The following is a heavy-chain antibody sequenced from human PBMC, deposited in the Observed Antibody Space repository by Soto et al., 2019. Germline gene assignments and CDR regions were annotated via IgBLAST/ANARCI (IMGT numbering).Heavy chain of an antibody. CDR2: IKSKTDGGTT. D-gene: IGHD3-16*01. Sequence: PGGSLRLSCAASGFTFSNAWMSWVRQAPGKGLEWVGRIKSKTDGGTTDYAAPVKGRFTISRDDSKNTLYLQMNSLKTEDTAVYYCRTDPRSEYYDHIWGKFDYWGQVTLVTVSS. CDR1: GFTFSNAW. CDR3: RTDPRSEYYDHIWGKFDY. V-gene: IGHV3-15*01. J-gene: IGHJ4*02.